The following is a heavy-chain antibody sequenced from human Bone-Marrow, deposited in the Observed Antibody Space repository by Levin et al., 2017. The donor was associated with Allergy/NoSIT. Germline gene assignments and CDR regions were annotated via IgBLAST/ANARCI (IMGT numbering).Heavy chain of an antibody. Sequence: KISCKASGGTFSSYAISWVRQAPGQGLEWMGRIIPILGIANYAQKFQGRVTITADKSTSTAYMELSSLRSEDTAVYYCASWGTDFDYWGQGTLVTVSS. J-gene: IGHJ4*02. CDR2: IIPILGIA. D-gene: IGHD7-27*01. V-gene: IGHV1-69*04. CDR3: ASWGTDFDY. CDR1: GGTFSSYA.